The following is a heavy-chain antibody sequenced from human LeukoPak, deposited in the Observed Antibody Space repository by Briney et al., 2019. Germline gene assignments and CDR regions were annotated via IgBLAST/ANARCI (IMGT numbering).Heavy chain of an antibody. CDR3: ARHFPRGVV. CDR1: GGSNSSYY. V-gene: IGHV4-59*08. CDR2: IYYSGST. Sequence: SETLSLTCTVSGGSNSSYYWSLIRQPPGKGLEWIGYIYYSGSTNYNPSLKSRVTISVDTSKNQFSLKLSSVTAADTAVYYCARHFPRGVVWGQGTLVTVSS. D-gene: IGHD3-3*01. J-gene: IGHJ4*02.